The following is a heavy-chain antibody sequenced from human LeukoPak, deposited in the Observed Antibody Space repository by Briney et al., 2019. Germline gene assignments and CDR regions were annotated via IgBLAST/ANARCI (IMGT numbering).Heavy chain of an antibody. CDR3: ARGPGITGTAPGLDV. V-gene: IGHV1-3*01. Sequence: ASVKVSCKASGYTSTTYATHWVRQAPGQRLEWMGWINAGNGYTKSSQRFQGRVTFTRDASASTAYMELSSLRSEDTAVYYCARGPGITGTAPGLDVWGQGTTVTVSS. CDR1: GYTSTTYA. CDR2: INAGNGYT. D-gene: IGHD1-7*01. J-gene: IGHJ6*02.